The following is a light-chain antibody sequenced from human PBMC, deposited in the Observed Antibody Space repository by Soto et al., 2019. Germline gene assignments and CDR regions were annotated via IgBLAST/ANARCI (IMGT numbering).Light chain of an antibody. CDR1: SSNIGAGYD. Sequence: QPVLTQPPSVSGAPGQRVTISCTGSSSNIGAGYDVHWYQQLPGTAPKLLIFANTNRPSGVPVRFSGSRSVTSASLAITGLQADDEADYYCQSYDSSLSGFVFGIGTKLTVL. V-gene: IGLV1-40*01. J-gene: IGLJ1*01. CDR3: QSYDSSLSGFV. CDR2: ANT.